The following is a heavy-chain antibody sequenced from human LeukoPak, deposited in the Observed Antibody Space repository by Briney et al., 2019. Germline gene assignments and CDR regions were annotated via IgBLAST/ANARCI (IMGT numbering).Heavy chain of an antibody. CDR2: INHSGST. CDR3: AREDVYYYDSSGARPGYFDL. Sequence: SETLSLTCAVYGESFSGYFWNWVRQPPGEGLEWIGEINHSGSTSNHNPSLKSRVTMSVDTSKNQFSLKLSSVTTADTAVYYCAREDVYYYDSSGARPGYFDLWGRGTLVTVSS. J-gene: IGHJ2*01. V-gene: IGHV4-34*01. CDR1: GESFSGYF. D-gene: IGHD3-22*01.